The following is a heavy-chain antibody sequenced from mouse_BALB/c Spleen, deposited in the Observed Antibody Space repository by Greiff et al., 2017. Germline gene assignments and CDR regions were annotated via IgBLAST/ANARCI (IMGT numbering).Heavy chain of an antibody. CDR1: GFTFTDYS. V-gene: IGHV7-3*02. J-gene: IGHJ3*01. D-gene: IGHD4-1*01. CDR2: IRNKANGYTT. CDR3: AKDNWDRFAY. Sequence: EVMLVESGGGLVQPGGSLRLSCATSGFTFTDYSMTWVRQPPGKALEWLGFIRNKANGYTTEYSASVKGRFTISRDNSQSNLYLQMNTLSAEDSATYYCAKDNWDRFAYWGQGTLVTVSA.